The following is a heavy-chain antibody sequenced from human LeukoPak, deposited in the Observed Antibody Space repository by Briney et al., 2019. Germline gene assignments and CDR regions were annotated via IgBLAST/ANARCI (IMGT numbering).Heavy chain of an antibody. CDR2: INPSGGGT. J-gene: IGHJ4*02. CDR3: ARGDFGSGSYKL. CDR1: GYTLTNYY. Sequence: ASVKVSCKASGYTLTNYYIHWVRQAPGQGLEWMGIINPSGGGTSYAQKFQGRVIMTTDTSTSSVFMELSSLRSEDTAVYYCARGDFGSGSYKLWGQGTLVSV. D-gene: IGHD3-10*01. V-gene: IGHV1-46*01.